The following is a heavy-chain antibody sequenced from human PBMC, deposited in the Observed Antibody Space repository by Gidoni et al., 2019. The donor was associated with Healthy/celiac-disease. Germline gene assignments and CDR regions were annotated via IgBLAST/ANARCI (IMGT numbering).Heavy chain of an antibody. CDR1: GFTFSSYS. Sequence: EVQLVESGGGLVKPGGSLRLSCAASGFTFSSYSMNWVRQAPGKGLEWVSSISSSSSYIYYADSVKGRFTISRDNAKNSLYLQMNSLRAEDTAVYYCARGGVVVPAALGGNAFDIWGQGTMVTVSS. CDR3: ARGGVVVPAALGGNAFDI. CDR2: ISSSSSYI. D-gene: IGHD2-2*01. J-gene: IGHJ3*02. V-gene: IGHV3-21*01.